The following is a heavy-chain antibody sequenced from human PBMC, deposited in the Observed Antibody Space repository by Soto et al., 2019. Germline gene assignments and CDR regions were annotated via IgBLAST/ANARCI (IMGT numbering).Heavy chain of an antibody. CDR2: INYSGTT. Sequence: QLQLQESGPRLVKPSGTLSLTCTVSGGSIRSSDFYWDWVRQPPGKGLEWIGTINYSGTTFYSQFLRVRVTISVDTSSNQFSLKLSSVTAADTAVYYCARHHTGHDNSEHWGRGTLVTVSS. V-gene: IGHV4-39*01. CDR3: ARHHTGHDNSEH. D-gene: IGHD1-1*01. CDR1: GGSIRSSDFY. J-gene: IGHJ1*01.